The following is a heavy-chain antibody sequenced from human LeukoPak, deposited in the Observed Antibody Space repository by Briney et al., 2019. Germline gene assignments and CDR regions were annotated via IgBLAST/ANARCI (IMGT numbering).Heavy chain of an antibody. Sequence: GGSLRLSCAASGFTFSSYGMHWVRQAPGKGLEWVAFIRYDGSNKYYADSVKGRFTISRDNSKNTLYLQMNSLRAEDTAVYYCARVPRTYYDILTGYLPSPDYWGQGTLVTVSS. V-gene: IGHV3-30*02. D-gene: IGHD3-9*01. J-gene: IGHJ4*02. CDR2: IRYDGSNK. CDR1: GFTFSSYG. CDR3: ARVPRTYYDILTGYLPSPDY.